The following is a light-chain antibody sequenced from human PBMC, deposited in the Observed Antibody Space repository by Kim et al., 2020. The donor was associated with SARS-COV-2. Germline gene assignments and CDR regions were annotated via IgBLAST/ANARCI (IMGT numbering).Light chain of an antibody. CDR3: QQSNNFPIT. CDR2: AAS. CDR1: QGIASW. J-gene: IGKJ5*01. V-gene: IGKV1-12*01. Sequence: DVQMTQSPSSVSASVGDRVIITCRASQGIASWLAWYQQKPGKAPRLLVFAASALQDGVPSRFSCSGFGTHFTLTINSLQPEDFATYYCQQSNNFPITFGQGTRLEIK.